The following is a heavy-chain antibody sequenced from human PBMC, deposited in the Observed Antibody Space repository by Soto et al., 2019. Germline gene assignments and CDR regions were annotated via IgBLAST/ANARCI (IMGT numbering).Heavy chain of an antibody. Sequence: EVQLVESGGGLVKPGGSLRLSCAASGFTFSSYSMNWVRQAPGKGLEWVSSISSSSSYIYYADSVKGRFTISRDNAKNSLYLQMNSLRAEDTAVYYCARPYQLLIHGPVDYWGQGTLVTVSS. CDR2: ISSSSSYI. CDR1: GFTFSSYS. V-gene: IGHV3-21*01. D-gene: IGHD2-2*01. J-gene: IGHJ4*02. CDR3: ARPYQLLIHGPVDY.